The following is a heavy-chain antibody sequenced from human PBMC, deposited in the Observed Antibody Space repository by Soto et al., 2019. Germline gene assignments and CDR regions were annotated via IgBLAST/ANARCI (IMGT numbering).Heavy chain of an antibody. V-gene: IGHV3-64D*08. J-gene: IGHJ3*02. CDR1: GFAFSSYA. D-gene: IGHD2-2*02. CDR2: ISSNGDST. CDR3: VKDLHCGSVTNCYNAFDI. Sequence: GGSLRLSCSASGFAFSSYAIYWVRQAPGKGLEYVSGISSNGDSTYYADSVKGRFTISRDNSKNTLYLQMSSLRPEDTAVHYCVKDLHCGSVTNCYNAFDIWGQGTLVTVSS.